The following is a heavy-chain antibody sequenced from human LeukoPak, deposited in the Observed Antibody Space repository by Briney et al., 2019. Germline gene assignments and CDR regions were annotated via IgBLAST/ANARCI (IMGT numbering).Heavy chain of an antibody. V-gene: IGHV3-48*03. CDR2: ISSSGSTI. D-gene: IGHD3-10*01. Sequence: GGSLRLSCAASGFTFSSYEMNWVRQAPGTGLEWVSYISSSGSTIYYADSVKGRFTISRDNAKNSLYLQMNSLRAEDTAVYYCARDFFGSYDYWGQGTLVTVSS. J-gene: IGHJ4*02. CDR1: GFTFSSYE. CDR3: ARDFFGSYDY.